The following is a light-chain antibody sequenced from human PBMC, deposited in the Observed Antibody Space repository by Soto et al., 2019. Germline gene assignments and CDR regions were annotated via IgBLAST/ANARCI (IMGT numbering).Light chain of an antibody. V-gene: IGLV2-14*01. CDR1: SSDVGGYNY. CDR2: DVS. CDR3: SSYTSSSTLE. J-gene: IGLJ2*01. Sequence: QSVLTQPASVSGSPGQSVTISCTGTSSDVGGYNYVSWYQQHPGKAPKLMIYDVSNRPSGVSYRFSGSKSGNTASLTISGLQAEAEDDYYCSSYTSSSTLEFGGGTKLTVL.